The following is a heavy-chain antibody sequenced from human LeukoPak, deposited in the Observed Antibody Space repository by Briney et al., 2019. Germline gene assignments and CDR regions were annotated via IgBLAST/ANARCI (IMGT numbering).Heavy chain of an antibody. J-gene: IGHJ3*02. V-gene: IGHV4-31*03. Sequence: SQTLSLTCTVSRGSISSGGYYWSWIRQHPGKGLEWIGSLFYSGSTYYNPSLKSRVTISVDASKNQFSLKLTSVTAADTALYSCAGSGYYYGRDAFDIWGQGTMVTVSS. CDR3: AGSGYYYGRDAFDI. D-gene: IGHD3-22*01. CDR1: RGSISSGGYY. CDR2: LFYSGST.